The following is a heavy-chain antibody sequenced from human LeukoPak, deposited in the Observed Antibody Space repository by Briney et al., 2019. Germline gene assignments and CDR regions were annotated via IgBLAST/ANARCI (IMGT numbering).Heavy chain of an antibody. CDR1: GFTFSSHA. CDR2: ISGTGGST. V-gene: IGHV3-23*01. D-gene: IGHD5-18*01. CDR3: AKGGANTTMVPGGVDV. Sequence: GGSLRLSCAVSGFTFSSHAMNWVRQTPGKGLKWVSAISGTGGSTYYADSVKGRFTISRDNSKNTLYLQVNSLRAEDTAVYYCAKGGANTTMVPGGVDVWGQGTTVTVSS. J-gene: IGHJ6*02.